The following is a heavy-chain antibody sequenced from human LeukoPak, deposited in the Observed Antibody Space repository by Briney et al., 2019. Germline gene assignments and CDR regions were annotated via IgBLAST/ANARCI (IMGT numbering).Heavy chain of an antibody. CDR3: AKDRTTGGYYMDV. CDR1: GFTFSSYG. D-gene: IGHD1-7*01. CDR2: ISYDGSNK. Sequence: GGSLRLSCAASGFTFSSYGMHWVRQAPGKGLEWVAVISYDGSNKYYADSVKGRFTISRDNSKNTLYLQMNSLRAEDTAVYYCAKDRTTGGYYMDVWGKGTTVTVSS. J-gene: IGHJ6*03. V-gene: IGHV3-30*18.